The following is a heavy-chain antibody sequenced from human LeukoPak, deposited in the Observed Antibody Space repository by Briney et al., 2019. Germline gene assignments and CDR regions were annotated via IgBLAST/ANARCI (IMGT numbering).Heavy chain of an antibody. CDR2: FHPENGEM. Sequence: ASVKVSCKVSGHTLTEVSIHWVRQAPGKGLEWMGGFHPENGEMMYAQTLRGRVTMTEDTSADIAYLEVTSLISEETAIYYGAPGFFYDSETFCWNNWLDPWGQGTLVTVSA. CDR3: APGFFYDSETFCWNNWLDP. J-gene: IGHJ5*02. CDR1: GHTLTEVS. V-gene: IGHV1-24*01. D-gene: IGHD3-22*01.